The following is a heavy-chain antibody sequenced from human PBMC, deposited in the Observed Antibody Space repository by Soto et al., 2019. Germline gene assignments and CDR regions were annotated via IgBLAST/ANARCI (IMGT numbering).Heavy chain of an antibody. CDR2: ISYDGSNK. J-gene: IGHJ4*02. CDR3: ARDLVVGAAARMFDY. Sequence: GGSLRLSCAASGFTFSSYGMHWVRQAPGKGLEWVAVISYDGSNKYYADSVKGRFTISRDNSKNTLYLQMNSLRAEDTAVYYCARDLVVGAAARMFDYWGQGTLVTVSS. V-gene: IGHV3-30*19. CDR1: GFTFSSYG. D-gene: IGHD6-13*01.